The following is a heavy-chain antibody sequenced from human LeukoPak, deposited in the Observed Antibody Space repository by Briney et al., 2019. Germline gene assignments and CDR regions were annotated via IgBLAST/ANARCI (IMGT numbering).Heavy chain of an antibody. Sequence: XRXSXXXXXFTFXXXAMSWVRQXPGKGLEWVSAISGSGGSTYYADSVKGRFTISRDNSKNTLYLQMNSLRAEDTAVYYCAKDITIFGVVRPIDYWGQGTLVTVSS. J-gene: IGHJ4*02. CDR1: XFTFXXXA. CDR3: AKDITIFGVVRPIDY. D-gene: IGHD3-3*01. CDR2: ISGSGGST. V-gene: IGHV3-23*01.